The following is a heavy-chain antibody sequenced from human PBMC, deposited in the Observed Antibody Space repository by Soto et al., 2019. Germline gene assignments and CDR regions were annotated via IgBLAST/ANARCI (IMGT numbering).Heavy chain of an antibody. Sequence: QVQLQESGPGLVKPSETLSLTCTVSGGSISSYYWNWIRQPPGKGLEWIGYIYYSGSTNYNPSLKSRVTISVDTSKNQFSLKLSSVTAADTAVYYCARLECGGDCSPFDSWGQGTLVTVSS. D-gene: IGHD2-21*01. CDR3: ARLECGGDCSPFDS. CDR1: GGSISSYY. V-gene: IGHV4-59*08. CDR2: IYYSGST. J-gene: IGHJ4*02.